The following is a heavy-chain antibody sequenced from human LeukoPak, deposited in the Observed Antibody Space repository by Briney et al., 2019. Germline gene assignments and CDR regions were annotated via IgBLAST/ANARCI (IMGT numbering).Heavy chain of an antibody. CDR3: ARPELSRYYDSSGYSL. J-gene: IGHJ4*02. D-gene: IGHD3-22*01. Sequence: SQTLSLTCTVSGGSISSGGYYWSWIRQHPGKGLEWIAYIYYSGSTYYNPSLKSRVTISVDTSKNQFSLKLSSVTAADTAVYYCARPELSRYYDSSGYSLWGQGTLVTVSS. CDR1: GGSISSGGYY. V-gene: IGHV4-31*03. CDR2: IYYSGST.